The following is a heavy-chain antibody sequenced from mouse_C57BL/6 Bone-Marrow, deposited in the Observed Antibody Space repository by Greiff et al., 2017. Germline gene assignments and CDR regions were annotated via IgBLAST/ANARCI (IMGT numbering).Heavy chain of an antibody. V-gene: IGHV7-3*01. J-gene: IGHJ4*01. Sequence: EVKLMESGGGLVQPGGSLSLSCAASGFTFTDYYMSWVRQPPGKALEWLGFIRNIANGYTTEYSASVTGRFTISRDNSQSIRYLQMNALRAEDSATYYCARYDLYYAMDYWGQGTSVTVSS. CDR1: GFTFTDYY. CDR2: IRNIANGYTT. CDR3: ARYDLYYAMDY.